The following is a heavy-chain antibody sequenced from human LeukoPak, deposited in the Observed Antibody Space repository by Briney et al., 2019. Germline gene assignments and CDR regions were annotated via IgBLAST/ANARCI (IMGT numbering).Heavy chain of an antibody. D-gene: IGHD2-15*01. CDR2: IYPGDSDT. V-gene: IGHV5-51*01. Sequence: GESLKISCKGSGYSFTNYWIGWVRQMLGKGLEWMGIIYPGDSDTRYSPSFQGQVTISADKSISTAYLQWSSLKASDTAMYYCARHLPLGSGGSWDYYYYGMDVWGQGTTVTVSS. J-gene: IGHJ6*02. CDR1: GYSFTNYW. CDR3: ARHLPLGSGGSWDYYYYGMDV.